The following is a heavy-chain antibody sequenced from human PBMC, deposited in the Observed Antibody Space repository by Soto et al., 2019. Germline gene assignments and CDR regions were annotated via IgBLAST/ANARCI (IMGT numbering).Heavy chain of an antibody. CDR2: INAGNGNT. J-gene: IGHJ6*01. CDR1: GYTFTSYA. Sequence: ASVKVSCKASGYTFTSYAMHWVRQAPGQRLEWMGWINAGNGNTKYSQKFQGRVTITRDTAASTAYMELSSLRSEDTAVYYCARDLGGSAPYYFYGMDVWGHGTTVTFSS. D-gene: IGHD1-26*01. V-gene: IGHV1-3*01. CDR3: ARDLGGSAPYYFYGMDV.